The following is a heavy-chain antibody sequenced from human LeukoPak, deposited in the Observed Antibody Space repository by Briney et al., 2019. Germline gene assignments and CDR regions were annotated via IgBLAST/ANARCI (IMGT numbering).Heavy chain of an antibody. J-gene: IGHJ6*03. Sequence: PSETLSLTCAVYGGSFSGYYWSWIRQPPGKGLEWIGEINHSGSTNYNPSLKSRVTISVDTSKNQFSLKLSSVTAADTAVYYCARAYKLRLGHYCYYYMDVWGKGTTVTVSS. CDR2: INHSGST. V-gene: IGHV4-34*01. CDR1: GGSFSGYY. CDR3: ARAYKLRLGHYCYYYMDV. D-gene: IGHD3-3*01.